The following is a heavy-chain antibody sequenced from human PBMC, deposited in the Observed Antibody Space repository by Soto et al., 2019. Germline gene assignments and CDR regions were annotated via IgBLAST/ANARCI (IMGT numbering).Heavy chain of an antibody. Sequence: QVQLVQSGAEVKKPGSSVKVSCKASGGTFRSYAISWVRQAPGQGLEWMGGIIPILGTANYAQKCQGRVTITADESTSTAYMELSSLRSEDTAVYYCAREGGSGNYRYYAMDVWGQGTTVTVSS. CDR3: AREGGSGNYRYYAMDV. CDR1: GGTFRSYA. V-gene: IGHV1-69*12. J-gene: IGHJ6*02. CDR2: IIPILGTA. D-gene: IGHD3-10*01.